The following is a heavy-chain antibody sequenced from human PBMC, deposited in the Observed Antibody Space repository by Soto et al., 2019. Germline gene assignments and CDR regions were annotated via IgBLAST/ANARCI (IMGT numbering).Heavy chain of an antibody. Sequence: PGGSLCLSCAASGFTLTRYARSWVRLTPGKGLEWVSAISGSGSNTFYADTVRCRFAISRDNSKNTVFLEMNNLRAGDTAVYFCARDRAILDYWVQGTRITVSS. CDR2: ISGSGSNT. CDR3: ARDRAILDY. CDR1: GFTLTRYA. J-gene: IGHJ4*02. V-gene: IGHV3-23*01. D-gene: IGHD1-26*01.